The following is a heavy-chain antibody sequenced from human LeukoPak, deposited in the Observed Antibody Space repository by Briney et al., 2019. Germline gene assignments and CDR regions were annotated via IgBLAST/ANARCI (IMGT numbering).Heavy chain of an antibody. Sequence: ASVKVSCTASGYTFTDYYMHWVRQAPGKGLEWMGGFNPEDGETIYAQKFQGRVTMTEDTSTDTAYMELSSLRSEDTAVYYCATGGGSYWWFDPWGQGTLVTVSS. CDR2: FNPEDGET. V-gene: IGHV1-24*01. J-gene: IGHJ5*02. CDR3: ATGGGSYWWFDP. D-gene: IGHD1-26*01. CDR1: GYTFTDYY.